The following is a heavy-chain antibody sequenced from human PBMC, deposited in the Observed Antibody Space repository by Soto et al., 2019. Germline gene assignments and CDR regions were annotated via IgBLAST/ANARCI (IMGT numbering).Heavy chain of an antibody. J-gene: IGHJ4*02. D-gene: IGHD4-17*01. CDR2: INPISGGT. CDR1: GYTFAAFY. Sequence: AASVKVSCKTSGYTFAAFYIHWIRQAPGQGLEWMGWINPISGGTVYAQNFQDRVTMTRDTSISTAYMELRRLNSDDTAVYYCARDPDYGDYWGYFFDSWGQGTPVTVSS. CDR3: ARDPDYGDYWGYFFDS. V-gene: IGHV1-2*02.